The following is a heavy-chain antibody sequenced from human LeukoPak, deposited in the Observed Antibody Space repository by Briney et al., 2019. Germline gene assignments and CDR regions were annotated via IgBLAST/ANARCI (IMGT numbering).Heavy chain of an antibody. D-gene: IGHD2-15*01. CDR2: ISWNSGSI. CDR3: AKSCSGGACPIDY. V-gene: IGHV3-9*01. J-gene: IGHJ4*02. Sequence: GGSLTLSCAASGLTFDDYAMHWARQAPGKGLEWVSGISWNSGSIGDADSVKGRFTISRDNDKNSLYLQMNALRTEDTALYYCAKSCSGGACPIDYWGQGTLVTVSS. CDR1: GLTFDDYA.